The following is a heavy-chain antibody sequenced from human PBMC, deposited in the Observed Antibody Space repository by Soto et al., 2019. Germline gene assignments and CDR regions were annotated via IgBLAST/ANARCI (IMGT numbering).Heavy chain of an antibody. CDR2: ISGSSGYT. CDR1: GFSFSDSY. V-gene: IGHV3-11*06. CDR3: ARDRWGYGPPDV. J-gene: IGHJ6*02. D-gene: IGHD3-16*01. Sequence: QVQLVESGGGLVKPGGSLRLSCAASGFSFSDSYMSWVRQAPGKGLEWVAYISGSSGYTGYADSVKGRFTISRDNAKKSLYMQRNSLRVEDTAVYYCARDRWGYGPPDVWGQGTTVTVSS.